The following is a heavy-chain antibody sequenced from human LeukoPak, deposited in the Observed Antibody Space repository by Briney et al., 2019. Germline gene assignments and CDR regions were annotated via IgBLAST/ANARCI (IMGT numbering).Heavy chain of an antibody. J-gene: IGHJ5*02. CDR3: ARDSVVGTTPGFDP. CDR2: INPSGGST. D-gene: IGHD1-26*01. Sequence: DSVKVSCKASGYTFSSYSMHWVRQAPGQGLEWMGIINPSGGSTVYAQKFQGRVTMTRDMPTRTVYMELSSLRSEDTAVYYCARDSVVGTTPGFDPWGQGTLVTVSS. V-gene: IGHV1-46*01. CDR1: GYTFSSYS.